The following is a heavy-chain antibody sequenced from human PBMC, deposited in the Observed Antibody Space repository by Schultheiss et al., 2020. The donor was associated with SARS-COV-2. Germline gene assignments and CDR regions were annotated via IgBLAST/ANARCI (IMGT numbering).Heavy chain of an antibody. CDR3: ARGGGLGSTAFDP. Sequence: LRLSCTVSGGPIGSDTYYWGWVRQPPGKGLEWIGNLYYSGSTYSKPSLQTLVSISLDTSKNQFSLNLRSVTAADTAVYYCARGGGLGSTAFDPWGQGSLVTVSS. CDR1: GGPIGSDTYY. CDR2: LYYSGST. D-gene: IGHD1-1*01. J-gene: IGHJ5*02. V-gene: IGHV4-31*01.